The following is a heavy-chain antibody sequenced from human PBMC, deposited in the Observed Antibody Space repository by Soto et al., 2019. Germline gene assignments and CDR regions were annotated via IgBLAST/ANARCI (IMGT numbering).Heavy chain of an antibody. J-gene: IGHJ4*02. Sequence: QVQLVESGGGVVQPGRSLRLSCAASGFTFSSYGIHWVRQAPGKGLEWVAVIWYDGSNKYYADSVKGRFTISRDNSKNALYPQMNSLRAEDTALYYCAREGYGDYPLDYWGQGTLVTVSS. D-gene: IGHD4-17*01. V-gene: IGHV3-33*01. CDR1: GFTFSSYG. CDR3: AREGYGDYPLDY. CDR2: IWYDGSNK.